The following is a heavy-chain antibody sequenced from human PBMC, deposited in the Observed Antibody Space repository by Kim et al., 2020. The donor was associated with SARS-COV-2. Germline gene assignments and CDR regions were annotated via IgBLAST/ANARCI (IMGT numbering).Heavy chain of an antibody. J-gene: IGHJ6*01. D-gene: IGHD6-19*01. Sequence: SETLSLTCTVSGGSISSSCYNWVRHPQGPGLELVWIMTIYDSGSTYYNPSIRRFITITVDTTKYQFPLKFSPVTAADTADYYWATEIAVAGIRYYDYGM. CDR3: ATEIAVAGIRYYDYGM. V-gene: IGHV4-39*01. CDR2: IYDSGST. CDR1: GGSISSSCYN.